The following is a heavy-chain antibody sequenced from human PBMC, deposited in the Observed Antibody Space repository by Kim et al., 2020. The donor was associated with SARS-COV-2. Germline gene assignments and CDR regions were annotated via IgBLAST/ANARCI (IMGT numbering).Heavy chain of an antibody. Sequence: SETLSLTCAVSGGSISSSNWWSWVRQPPGKGLEWIGEIYHSGSTNYNPSLKSRVTISVDKSKNQFSLKLSSVTAADTAVYYCARKTRDYSNYDIIRGPGKNYYYYYYMDVWGKGTTVTVSS. CDR3: ARKTRDYSNYDIIRGPGKNYYYYYYMDV. D-gene: IGHD4-4*01. J-gene: IGHJ6*03. CDR1: GGSISSSNW. CDR2: IYHSGST. V-gene: IGHV4-4*02.